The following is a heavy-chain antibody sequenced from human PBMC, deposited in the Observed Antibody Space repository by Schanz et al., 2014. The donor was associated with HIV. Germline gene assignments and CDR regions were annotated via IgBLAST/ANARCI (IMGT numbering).Heavy chain of an antibody. V-gene: IGHV3-30*18. Sequence: VQLLESGGGLVQPGGSLRLSCAASGFTFDSYGMHWVRQAPGKGLEWVAVISYDGTNKVYADSVKGRFTVSRDNSKNTLYLQLKSLRAEDTAVYYCAKDRNYYDSRYRGKGNYYYYYGMDVWGQGTTVTVSS. J-gene: IGHJ6*02. CDR3: AKDRNYYDSRYRGKGNYYYYYGMDV. D-gene: IGHD3-22*01. CDR1: GFTFDSYG. CDR2: ISYDGTNK.